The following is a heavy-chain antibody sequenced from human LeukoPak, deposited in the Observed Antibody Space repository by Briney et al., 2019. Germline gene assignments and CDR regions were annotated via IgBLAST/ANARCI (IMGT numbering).Heavy chain of an antibody. V-gene: IGHV3-33*01. Sequence: GGSLRLSCAASGFTFSDHGMHWVRQAPGKGLEWVAIIWYNGSKKYYAESVKGRFTISRDNSKNTLYLQLSSLRAEDTAVYYCARDPSGSGDGYCDYWGQGTLVTVSS. CDR2: IWYNGSKK. D-gene: IGHD3-10*01. J-gene: IGHJ4*02. CDR1: GFTFSDHG. CDR3: ARDPSGSGDGYCDY.